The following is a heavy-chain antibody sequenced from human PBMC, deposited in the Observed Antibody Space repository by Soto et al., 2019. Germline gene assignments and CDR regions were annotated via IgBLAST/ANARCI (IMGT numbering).Heavy chain of an antibody. CDR3: SRVLLRWELYYYYGMDV. Sequence: EVQLVESGGDLVKPGRSLRLSCTVSGFTFGDYGMSWFRQAPGKGLEWVGFIRSKTYGGTTEYAASVKGRFNISRDDSKSIAYLQMNSLKNDDTAVYYCSRVLLRWELYYYYGMDVWGQGTTVTVSS. D-gene: IGHD4-17*01. J-gene: IGHJ6*02. V-gene: IGHV3-49*05. CDR2: IRSKTYGGTT. CDR1: GFTFGDYG.